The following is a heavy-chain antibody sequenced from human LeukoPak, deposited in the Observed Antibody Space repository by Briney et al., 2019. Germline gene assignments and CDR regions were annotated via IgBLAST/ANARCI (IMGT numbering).Heavy chain of an antibody. J-gene: IGHJ6*04. CDR3: ARGFTIFGVALGV. CDR2: INHSGST. V-gene: IGHV4-34*01. CDR1: GGSFSGYY. D-gene: IGHD3-3*01. Sequence: SETLSLTCAVYGGSFSGYYWSWIRQPPGKGLEWIGEINHSGSTNYNPSLKSRVTISVDITKNQFSLKLSSVTAADTAVYYCARGFTIFGVALGVWGKGTTVTVSS.